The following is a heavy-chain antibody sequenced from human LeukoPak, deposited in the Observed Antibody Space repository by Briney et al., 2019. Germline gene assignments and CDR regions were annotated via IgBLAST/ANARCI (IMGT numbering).Heavy chain of an antibody. Sequence: ASVKVSCKASEYIFIGYYMHWVRQAPGQGLEWMGWINPNSGGTNYAQKFQGRVTLTRDTSISTAYMELSRLRSDDTAVYYCARWSHSSGWYGFDPWGQGTLVTVSS. CDR1: EYIFIGYY. D-gene: IGHD6-19*01. J-gene: IGHJ5*02. CDR3: ARWSHSSGWYGFDP. V-gene: IGHV1-2*02. CDR2: INPNSGGT.